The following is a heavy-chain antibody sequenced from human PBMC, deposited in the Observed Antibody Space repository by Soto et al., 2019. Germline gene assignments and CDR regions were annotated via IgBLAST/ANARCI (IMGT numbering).Heavy chain of an antibody. Sequence: QVHLVQSGAEVKKPGASVKVSCKASGYTFTSYGITWVRQAPGQGLEWMGWISAHNGNTDYAQKVQGRVIVTGDTSTSTAYMELRSLICDDTAVYYFARGRYGDYWGQGALVPVSS. CDR3: ARGRYGDY. D-gene: IGHD1-1*01. J-gene: IGHJ4*02. CDR2: ISAHNGNT. CDR1: GYTFTSYG. V-gene: IGHV1-18*01.